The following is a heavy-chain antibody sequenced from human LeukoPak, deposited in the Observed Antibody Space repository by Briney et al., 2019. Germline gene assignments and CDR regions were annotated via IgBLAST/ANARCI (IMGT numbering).Heavy chain of an antibody. D-gene: IGHD6-6*01. CDR3: ALIKRGSSSYNY. J-gene: IGHJ4*02. Sequence: GASVKVSCKASGYTFTGYYMHWARQAPGQGLEWMGRINPNSGGTNYAQKFQGRVTMTRDTSISTAYMELSRLRSDDTAVYYCALIKRGSSSYNYWGQGTLVTVSS. CDR2: INPNSGGT. V-gene: IGHV1-2*06. CDR1: GYTFTGYY.